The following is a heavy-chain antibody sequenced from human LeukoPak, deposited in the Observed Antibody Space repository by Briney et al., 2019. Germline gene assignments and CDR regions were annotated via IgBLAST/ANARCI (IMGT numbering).Heavy chain of an antibody. V-gene: IGHV4-59*08. CDR3: ARSSALHYYGLDL. Sequence: SETLSLTCTVSGGSISNYFWTWIRQPPGKGLEWIGYIYYSGSTNYSSSLKSRITISVDTSKNHFSLNLSSVTAADTAVYYCARSSALHYYGLDLWGQGTTVTVSS. CDR2: IYYSGST. J-gene: IGHJ6*02. D-gene: IGHD6-19*01. CDR1: GGSISNYF.